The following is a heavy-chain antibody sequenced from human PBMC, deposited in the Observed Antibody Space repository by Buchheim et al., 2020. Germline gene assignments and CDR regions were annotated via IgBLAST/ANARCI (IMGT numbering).Heavy chain of an antibody. J-gene: IGHJ4*02. CDR3: ARTSSFDY. CDR2: INPDRGGT. Sequence: QVQLVQSGAEVKKPGASVKVSCKASGFTLTGYYMHWVRQAPGQGLEWMGWINPDRGGTNYAQKFQGRVNMTRDKSINTAYMELSSLTSDDSAVYYCARTSSFDYWGQGTL. CDR1: GFTLTGYY. V-gene: IGHV1-2*02.